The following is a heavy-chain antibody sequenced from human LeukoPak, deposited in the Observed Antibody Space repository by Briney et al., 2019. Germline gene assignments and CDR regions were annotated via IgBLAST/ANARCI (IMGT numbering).Heavy chain of an antibody. V-gene: IGHV4-61*05. J-gene: IGHJ3*02. CDR1: GGSISSTSYY. Sequence: SETLSLTCIVSGGSISSTSYYWSWIRQPPGKGLEWIGYIYYSGSTNYNPSLKSRVTISVDTSKNQFSLKLSSVTAADTAVFYCARFGYDSSKDIWGQGTMVTVSS. CDR3: ARFGYDSSKDI. CDR2: IYYSGST. D-gene: IGHD3-22*01.